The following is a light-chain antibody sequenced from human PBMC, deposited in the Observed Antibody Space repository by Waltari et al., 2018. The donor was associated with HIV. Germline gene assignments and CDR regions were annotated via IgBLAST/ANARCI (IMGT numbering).Light chain of an antibody. CDR3: QVWDSSSDQMV. CDR1: NIGSKS. CDR2: ENS. J-gene: IGLJ2*01. V-gene: IGLV3-21*02. Sequence: SYVLTQPPSVSVAPGQTARITCGGDNIGSKSVHWYQQRQGQAPVLAVYENSDRSSGIPERFSGSNSGNTATLTISRVAAGDEADYYCQVWDSSSDQMVFGGGTKLTVL.